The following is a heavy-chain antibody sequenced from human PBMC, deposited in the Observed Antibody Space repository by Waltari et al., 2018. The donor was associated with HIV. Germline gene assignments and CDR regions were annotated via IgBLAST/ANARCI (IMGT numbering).Heavy chain of an antibody. Sequence: QVQLVQSGAEVKKPGSSVKVSCKDSGGTFSSYAISWVRQAPGLGLEWMGGIIPIFGTANYAQKFQGRVTITADESTSTAYMELSSLRSEDTAVYYCARNGDLNYGMDVWGQGTTVTVSS. J-gene: IGHJ6*02. CDR3: ARNGDLNYGMDV. CDR2: IIPIFGTA. D-gene: IGHD7-27*01. CDR1: GGTFSSYA. V-gene: IGHV1-69*01.